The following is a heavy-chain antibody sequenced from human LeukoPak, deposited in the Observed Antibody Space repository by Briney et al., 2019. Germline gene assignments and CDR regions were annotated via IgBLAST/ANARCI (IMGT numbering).Heavy chain of an antibody. D-gene: IGHD3-22*01. J-gene: IGHJ4*02. CDR1: GFAFSSFA. Sequence: GGSLRLSCAASGFAFSSFAMHWVRQAPGKGLEWVSLISYDGIIEDYSDSVKGRFTISRDNFKNTLFLQMNSLRDEDMAVYYCARDGGYDSTGDYWGQGTLVTVSS. V-gene: IGHV3-30*04. CDR3: ARDGGYDSTGDY. CDR2: ISYDGIIE.